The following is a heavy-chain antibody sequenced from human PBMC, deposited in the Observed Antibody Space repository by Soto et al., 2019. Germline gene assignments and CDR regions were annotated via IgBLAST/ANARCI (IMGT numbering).Heavy chain of an antibody. CDR1: GDSISGHY. Sequence: SETLSLTCTVSGDSISGHYWSWIRQPPEKGLEWIAYIYDIGTTNYNPSLKSRVTISKDTSKNQFSLKLNSVTAADTAVYYCARSSIKPQVFMYPFDSWSQGTLVTVSS. D-gene: IGHD3-10*01. CDR3: ARSSIKPQVFMYPFDS. V-gene: IGHV4-59*08. CDR2: IYDIGTT. J-gene: IGHJ4*02.